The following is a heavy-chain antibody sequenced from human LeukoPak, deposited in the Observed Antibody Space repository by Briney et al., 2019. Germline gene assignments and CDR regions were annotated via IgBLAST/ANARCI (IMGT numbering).Heavy chain of an antibody. Sequence: GGSLRLSCAASGFTVSSNYMSWVRQAPGKGLEWVSVIYSGGSTYYADSVKGRFTISRDKSKNTLYLQMNSLRAEDTAVYYCARGLWSSYFDYWGQGTLVTVSS. CDR3: ARGLWSSYFDY. CDR1: GFTVSSNY. J-gene: IGHJ4*02. D-gene: IGHD3-16*01. V-gene: IGHV3-66*01. CDR2: IYSGGST.